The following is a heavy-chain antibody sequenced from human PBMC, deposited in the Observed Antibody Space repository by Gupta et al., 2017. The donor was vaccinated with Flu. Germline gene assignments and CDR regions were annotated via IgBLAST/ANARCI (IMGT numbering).Heavy chain of an antibody. CDR3: ARGHCDC. V-gene: IGHV3-48*03. Sequence: EMSWVRLAPGKGLEWVSFISSSSVTYYTDSVRGRFTMSRDNARNSVYLQMNSLRADDTGFYYCARGHCDCWGQGTLVTVSS. CDR2: ISSSSVT. J-gene: IGHJ4*02.